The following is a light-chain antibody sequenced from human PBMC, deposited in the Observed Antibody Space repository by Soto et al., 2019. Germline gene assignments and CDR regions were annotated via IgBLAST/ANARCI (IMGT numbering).Light chain of an antibody. CDR3: ETWDSNTHV. Sequence: QPVLTQSSSASASLGSSVKLTCTLSSGHSSYIIAWHQQQPGKAPRYLMKLEGSGSYNKGSGVPDRFSGSSSGADRYLTISNLQFEDEADYYCETWDSNTHVFGRGTKLTVL. CDR1: SGHSSYI. V-gene: IGLV4-60*02. CDR2: LEGSGSY. J-gene: IGLJ3*02.